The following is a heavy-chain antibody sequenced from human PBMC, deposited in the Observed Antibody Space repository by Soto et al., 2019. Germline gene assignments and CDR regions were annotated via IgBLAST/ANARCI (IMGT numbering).Heavy chain of an antibody. V-gene: IGHV1-69*01. CDR1: GGRFSSYV. CDR3: AGAGYYYVGQ. D-gene: IGHD1-26*01. CDR2: VIPISGPA. J-gene: IGHJ4*02. Sequence: QVQLVQSGAEVKKPGSSVKVSCKSSGGRFSSYVINWVRQAPGQGLEWVGGVIPISGPANYARNFQGRVTITADPSTSTAYLQLTNLRSDDTAVYFCAGAGYYYVGQWGQGTLVTVSS.